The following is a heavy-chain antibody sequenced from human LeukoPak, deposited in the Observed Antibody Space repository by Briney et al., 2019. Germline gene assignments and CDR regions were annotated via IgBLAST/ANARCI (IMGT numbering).Heavy chain of an antibody. Sequence: SETLSLTCSVSGGSISSYYWGWIRQSPGKGLELLGSIHHSGGTYYNPSLKSRVTISVDTSKNQFSLRLSSVNPEDTAVYYCARVGGGSDPYYAMDVWGQGTTVTVPS. CDR3: ARVGGGSDPYYAMDV. D-gene: IGHD2-15*01. CDR1: GGSISSYY. CDR2: IHHSGGT. J-gene: IGHJ6*02. V-gene: IGHV4-4*09.